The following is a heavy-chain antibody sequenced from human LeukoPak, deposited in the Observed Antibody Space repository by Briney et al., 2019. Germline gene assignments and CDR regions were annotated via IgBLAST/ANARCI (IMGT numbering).Heavy chain of an antibody. CDR3: AKEKGYSSSWYGLDY. D-gene: IGHD6-13*01. J-gene: IGHJ4*02. CDR1: GFTFTNYA. Sequence: GRSLRLSCAASGFTFTNYAIHWVRQAPGRGLEWVAVISFDGSNKYYADSVKGRFTISRDNSKNTLYLQMNSLRAEDTAVYYCAKEKGYSSSWYGLDYWGQGTLVTVSS. CDR2: ISFDGSNK. V-gene: IGHV3-30*04.